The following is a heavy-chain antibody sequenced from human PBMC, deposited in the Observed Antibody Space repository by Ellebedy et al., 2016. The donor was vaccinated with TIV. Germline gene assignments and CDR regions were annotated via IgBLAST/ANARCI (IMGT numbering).Heavy chain of an antibody. CDR1: GFTFSDHY. V-gene: IGHV3-72*01. Sequence: GESLKISCAASGFTFSDHYMDWARQAPGKGLECVCRTKDKVNSYTTEYAASVRGRFTISRDASKNSLYLQMNSLKTDDTAVYYCARITVDYVQGREDYGMDVWGQGTTVTVSS. CDR3: ARITVDYVQGREDYGMDV. CDR2: TKDKVNSYTT. J-gene: IGHJ6*02. D-gene: IGHD4-17*01.